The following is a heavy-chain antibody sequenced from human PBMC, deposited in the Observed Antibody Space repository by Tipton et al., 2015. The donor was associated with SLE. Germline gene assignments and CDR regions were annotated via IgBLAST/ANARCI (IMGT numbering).Heavy chain of an antibody. D-gene: IGHD6-19*01. Sequence: TLSLTCTVSGGSISSGGYYWSWIRQPPGKGLEWIGEINHSGSTNYNPSLKSRVTISVDASNNQVTLRLSSVTAADRAVYYCARGRRIAVAGPDYYFFAMDVWGHGTTVTVSS. V-gene: IGHV4-30-2*01. CDR1: GGSISSGGYY. CDR2: INHSGST. J-gene: IGHJ6*02. CDR3: ARGRRIAVAGPDYYFFAMDV.